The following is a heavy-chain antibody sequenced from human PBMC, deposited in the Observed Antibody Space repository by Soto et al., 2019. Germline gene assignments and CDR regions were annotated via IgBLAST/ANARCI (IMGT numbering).Heavy chain of an antibody. CDR2: FDPEDGET. Sequence: ASVKVSCKVSGYTLTELSMHWVRQAPGKGLEWMGGFDPEDGETIYAQKFQGRVTMTEDTSTDTAYMELSSLRSEDTAVYYCATTTTVTYYYYVMDLWGQGSSVTGSS. J-gene: IGHJ6*02. CDR1: GYTLTELS. D-gene: IGHD4-4*01. V-gene: IGHV1-24*01. CDR3: ATTTTVTYYYYVMDL.